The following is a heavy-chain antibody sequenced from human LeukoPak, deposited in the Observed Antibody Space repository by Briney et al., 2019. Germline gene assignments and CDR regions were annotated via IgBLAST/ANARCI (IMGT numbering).Heavy chain of an antibody. CDR2: IYYSGST. CDR3: ARPYGSGRGWFDP. D-gene: IGHD3-10*01. Sequence: SETLSLTCTVSGGSISSSSYYWGWIRQPPGKGLEWIGSIYYSGSTYYNPSLKSRVTISVDTSKNQFSLKLSSVTAADTAVYYCARPYGSGRGWFDPWGQGTLVTVSS. CDR1: GGSISSSSYY. V-gene: IGHV4-39*01. J-gene: IGHJ5*02.